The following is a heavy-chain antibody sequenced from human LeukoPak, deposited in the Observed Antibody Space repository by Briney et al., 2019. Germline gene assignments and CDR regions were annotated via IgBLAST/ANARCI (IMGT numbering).Heavy chain of an antibody. CDR3: ASKSRGQDSSGYYLDY. Sequence: SETLSLTCTVSGGSISSYYWGWIRQPPGKGLEWIGSIYYSGSTYYNPSLKSRVTISVDTSKNQFSLKLSSVTAADTAVYYCASKSRGQDSSGYYLDYWGQGTLVTVSS. V-gene: IGHV4-39*01. J-gene: IGHJ4*02. D-gene: IGHD3-22*01. CDR2: IYYSGST. CDR1: GGSISSYY.